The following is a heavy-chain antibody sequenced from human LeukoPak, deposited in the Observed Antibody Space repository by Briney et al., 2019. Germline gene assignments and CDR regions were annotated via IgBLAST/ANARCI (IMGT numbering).Heavy chain of an antibody. CDR2: INPSGGST. D-gene: IGHD6-6*01. V-gene: IGHV1-46*01. J-gene: IGHJ6*02. CDR1: GYTFTSYY. CDR3: ARSTLAARLLMDV. Sequence: GASVTVSCKASGYTFTSYYMHWVRQAPGQGLEWMGIINPSGGSTSYAQKFQGRVTMTRDTSTSTVYMELSSLRSEDTAVYYCARSTLAARLLMDVWSQGTTVTVSS.